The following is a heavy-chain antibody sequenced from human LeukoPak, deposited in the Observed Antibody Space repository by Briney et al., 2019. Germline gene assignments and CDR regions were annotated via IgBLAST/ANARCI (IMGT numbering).Heavy chain of an antibody. CDR3: ARSGSYGYVSDY. V-gene: IGHV1-69*06. CDR2: IIPIFGTT. CDR1: GGTLSSYA. Sequence: VASVTVSCKASGGTLSSYAISWVRQPPGQGLEWMGGIIPIFGTTNYAQKFQGRVTITADKSTSTAYMELSSLRSEDTAVYYCARSGSYGYVSDYWGQGTLVTVSS. J-gene: IGHJ4*02. D-gene: IGHD5-18*01.